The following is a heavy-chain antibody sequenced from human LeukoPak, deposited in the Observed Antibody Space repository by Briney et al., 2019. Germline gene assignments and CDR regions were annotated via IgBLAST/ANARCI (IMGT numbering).Heavy chain of an antibody. Sequence: GASVKVSCKASGYTFTSYDINWVRQATGQGLEWMGWMNPNSGNTSYAQKFQGRVTMTRNTSISTAYMELSSLRSEDTAVYYCARRGRIGPGAKYYFDYWGQGTLVTVSS. V-gene: IGHV1-8*01. CDR1: GYTFTSYD. CDR2: MNPNSGNT. D-gene: IGHD3-16*01. CDR3: ARRGRIGPGAKYYFDY. J-gene: IGHJ4*02.